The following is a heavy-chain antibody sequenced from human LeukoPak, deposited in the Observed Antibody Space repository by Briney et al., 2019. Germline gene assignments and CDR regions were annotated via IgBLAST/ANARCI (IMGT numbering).Heavy chain of an antibody. CDR1: GFTFSSYN. V-gene: IGHV3-21*01. D-gene: IGHD4-17*01. CDR3: ARDDTNYGDFRFSY. Sequence: GGSLRLSCAASGFTFSSYNMNWVRQAPGKGLEWVSSISTSSSYIYYADSLKGRFTISRDNAKKSLFLQMNSLRADDTAVYYCARDDTNYGDFRFSYWGQGTPVTVSS. J-gene: IGHJ4*02. CDR2: ISTSSSYI.